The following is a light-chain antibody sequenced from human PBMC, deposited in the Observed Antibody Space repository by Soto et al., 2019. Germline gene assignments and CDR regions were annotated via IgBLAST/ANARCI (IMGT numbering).Light chain of an antibody. V-gene: IGLV2-11*01. J-gene: IGLJ3*02. CDR2: DAT. Sequence: QSVLTQPRSVSASPGQSVAIPCTKTSSDFGGSEFVSWYQQQPGKAPKLIIYDATQRPSGVPDRFSGSKSGDTASLTISGLQAEDEADYYCCSYTYTYSVFGGGTKLTVL. CDR3: CSYTYTYSV. CDR1: SSDFGGSEF.